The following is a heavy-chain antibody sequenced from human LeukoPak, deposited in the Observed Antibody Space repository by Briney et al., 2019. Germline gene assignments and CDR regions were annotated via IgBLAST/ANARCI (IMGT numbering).Heavy chain of an antibody. V-gene: IGHV1-46*01. CDR3: ARTAARRFDY. D-gene: IGHD6-6*01. Sequence: ASVKVSCKASGYTFPSYFMYWVRQAPGQGLEWMGIINPTGGSTTYAQKFQGRVTMTRDTSTSTVYMELSSLRSDDTAVYYCARTAARRFDYWGQGTLVTVSS. CDR2: INPTGGST. J-gene: IGHJ4*02. CDR1: GYTFPSYF.